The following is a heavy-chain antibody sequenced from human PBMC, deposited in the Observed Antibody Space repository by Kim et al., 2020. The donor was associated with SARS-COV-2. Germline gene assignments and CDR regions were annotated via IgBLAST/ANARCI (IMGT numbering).Heavy chain of an antibody. V-gene: IGHV4-39*07. CDR2: IYYSGST. Sequence: SETLSLTCTVSGGSISSSSYYWGWIRQPPGKGLEWIGSIYYSGSTYYNPSLKSRVTISVDTSKNQFSLKLSSVTAADTAVYYCARGLRITMVRGVIGPWYYFAYWGQGTLLTVSS. J-gene: IGHJ4*02. D-gene: IGHD3-10*01. CDR3: ARGLRITMVRGVIGPWYYFAY. CDR1: GGSISSSSYY.